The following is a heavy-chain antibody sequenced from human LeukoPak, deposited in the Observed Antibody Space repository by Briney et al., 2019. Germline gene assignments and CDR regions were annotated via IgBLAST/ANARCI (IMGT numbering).Heavy chain of an antibody. V-gene: IGHV1-2*02. CDR1: GYTFTGYY. D-gene: IGHD1-26*01. Sequence: ASVKVSCKASGYTFTGYYMHWVRQAPGQGLEWMGWINPNSGGTNYAQKFQGRVTMTSDTSISTAYMELSSLRSDDTAVYYCARGGYSGTEKPNDYWGQGTLVTVSS. CDR2: INPNSGGT. CDR3: ARGGYSGTEKPNDY. J-gene: IGHJ4*02.